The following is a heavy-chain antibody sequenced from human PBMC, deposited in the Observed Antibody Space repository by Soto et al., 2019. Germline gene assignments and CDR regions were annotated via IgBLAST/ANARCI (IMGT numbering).Heavy chain of an antibody. CDR1: GFPLSTFA. J-gene: IGHJ4*02. V-gene: IGHV3-30-3*02. D-gene: IGHD3-10*01. CDR3: AKSSSGIRDYFDY. Sequence: GGSLRLSCAVSGFPLSTFAMHWVRQAPGKGLEWVATTSYDGLNTFYGESVRGRFSISRDTSKNTLFLQMKSLKTEDKAVYYCAKSSSGIRDYFDYCGRGTRVTVSS. CDR2: TSYDGLNT.